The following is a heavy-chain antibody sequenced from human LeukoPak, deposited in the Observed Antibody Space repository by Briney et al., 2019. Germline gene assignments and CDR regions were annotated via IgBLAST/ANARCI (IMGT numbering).Heavy chain of an antibody. J-gene: IGHJ4*02. D-gene: IGHD6-13*01. CDR1: GFTFSSYE. CDR3: AKGHSSSWSPLDY. CDR2: ISSSGSTI. V-gene: IGHV3-48*03. Sequence: PGGSLRLSCAASGFTFSSYEMNWVRQAPGKGLEWVSYISSSGSTIYYADSVKGRFTISRDNAKNSLYLQMNSLRAEDMALYYCAKGHSSSWSPLDYWGQGTLVTVSS.